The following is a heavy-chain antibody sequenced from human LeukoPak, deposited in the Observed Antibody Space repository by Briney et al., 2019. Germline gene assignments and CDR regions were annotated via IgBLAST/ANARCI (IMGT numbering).Heavy chain of an antibody. V-gene: IGHV4-59*01. Sequence: PSGTLSLTCTVSGGSISSYYWSWIRQPPGKGLEWIGYIYYSGSTNYNPSLKSRVTISVDTSKNQFSLKLSSVTAADTAVYYCARFTRTLWFGELWAPRGGDWFDPWGQGTLVTVSS. D-gene: IGHD3-10*01. CDR3: ARFTRTLWFGELWAPRGGDWFDP. J-gene: IGHJ5*02. CDR1: GGSISSYY. CDR2: IYYSGST.